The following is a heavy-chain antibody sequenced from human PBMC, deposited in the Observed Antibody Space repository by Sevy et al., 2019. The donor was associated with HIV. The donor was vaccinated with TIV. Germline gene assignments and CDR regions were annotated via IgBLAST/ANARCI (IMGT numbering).Heavy chain of an antibody. CDR3: AINSDYGMDA. CDR1: GFTFRNYW. J-gene: IGHJ6*02. D-gene: IGHD4-4*01. CDR2: INQNGTEI. V-gene: IGHV3-7*01. Sequence: GGSLRLSCVVSGFTFRNYWMSWIRQAPGKGLEWVANINQNGTEIYSVDSVKGRFTFSRDNTKNSVYLQMNSLRAEDTAIYYCAINSDYGMDAWGQGTTVTVSS.